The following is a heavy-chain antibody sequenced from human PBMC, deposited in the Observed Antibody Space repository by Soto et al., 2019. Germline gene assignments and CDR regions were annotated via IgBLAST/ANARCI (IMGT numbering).Heavy chain of an antibody. D-gene: IGHD6-13*01. J-gene: IGHJ5*02. CDR1: GYTFTGYD. CDR3: ARVGIAAAGTEYNWFGP. Sequence: ASVKFSCKASGYTFTGYDINWVRQATGQGLEWMGWMNPTSGNTGYAQKFQGRVTMTRNTSITTAYMELSSLRSEDTAVYYCARVGIAAAGTEYNWFGPWGQGTLVTV. CDR2: MNPTSGNT. V-gene: IGHV1-8*01.